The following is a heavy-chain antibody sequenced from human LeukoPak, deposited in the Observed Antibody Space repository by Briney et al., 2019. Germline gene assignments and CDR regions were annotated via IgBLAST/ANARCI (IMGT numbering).Heavy chain of an antibody. J-gene: IGHJ5*02. CDR1: GYTFTDYY. D-gene: IGHD2-21*01. CDR3: ARADRLDGAPYLIGP. Sequence: ASVKVSCKTSGYTFTDYYMHWVRQAPGQGLEWMGWINPNSGVTSTAQKFQGRVTMTRDTSITTVYMEVRWLTSDDTAIYYCARADRLDGAPYLIGPWGQGTLVTVSS. CDR2: INPNSGVT. V-gene: IGHV1-2*02.